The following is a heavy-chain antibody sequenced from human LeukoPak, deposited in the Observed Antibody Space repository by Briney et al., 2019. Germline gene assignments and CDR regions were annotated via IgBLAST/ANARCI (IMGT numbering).Heavy chain of an antibody. CDR3: AKESKYSFGYCFDC. Sequence: GSLRLSCAASGFTVSSTYISWVRQAPGKGLEWVSAISGSGDATYYVDSVKGRFIISRDNSKNTLYVQMNSLRAEDTAIYYCAKESKYSFGYCFDCWGQGILVTVSS. CDR1: GFTVSSTY. J-gene: IGHJ4*02. CDR2: ISGSGDAT. V-gene: IGHV3-23*01. D-gene: IGHD5-18*01.